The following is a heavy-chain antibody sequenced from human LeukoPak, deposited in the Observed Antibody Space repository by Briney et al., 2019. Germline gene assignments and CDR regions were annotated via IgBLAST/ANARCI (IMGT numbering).Heavy chain of an antibody. D-gene: IGHD3-10*01. V-gene: IGHV4-59*08. J-gene: IGHJ1*01. Sequence: SETLSLTCAVSGGSISSYYWSWIRQPPGKGLEWIGYIYYSGSTNYNPSLKSRVTISVDTSKNQFSLKLSSVTAADTAVYYCARSTGFMVRGVIITKYFQHWGQGTLVTVSS. CDR3: ARSTGFMVRGVIITKYFQH. CDR2: IYYSGST. CDR1: GGSISSYY.